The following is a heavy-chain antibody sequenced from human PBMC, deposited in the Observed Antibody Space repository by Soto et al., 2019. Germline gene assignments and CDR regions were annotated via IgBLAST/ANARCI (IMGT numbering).Heavy chain of an antibody. D-gene: IGHD2-2*01. CDR3: ARHNKDELVPAAYNWFDP. Sequence: SETLSLTCTVSGGSISSYYWSWIRQPPGKGLEWIGYIYYSGSTNYNPSLKSRVTISVDTSKNQFSLKLSSVTAADTAVYYCARHNKDELVPAAYNWFDPWGKGTLVTVSS. CDR1: GGSISSYY. J-gene: IGHJ5*02. V-gene: IGHV4-59*08. CDR2: IYYSGST.